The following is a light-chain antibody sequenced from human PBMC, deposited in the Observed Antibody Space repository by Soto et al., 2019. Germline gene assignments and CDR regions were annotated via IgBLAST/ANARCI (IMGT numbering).Light chain of an antibody. CDR3: QQRGSWPQLT. V-gene: IGKV3-11*01. J-gene: IGKJ4*01. Sequence: DILLTQSPATLSLSRGERATLSSRASQSVGSSLAWFQQKPGQPPRLLIYDASNRATGIPARFSGSGSGTDFTLTISSLEPEDFAVYYCQQRGSWPQLTFGGGTKVEI. CDR2: DAS. CDR1: QSVGSS.